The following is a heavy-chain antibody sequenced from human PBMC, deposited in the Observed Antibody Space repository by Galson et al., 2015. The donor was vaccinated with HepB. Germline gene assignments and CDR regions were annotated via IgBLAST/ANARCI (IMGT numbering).Heavy chain of an antibody. V-gene: IGHV7-4-1*02. D-gene: IGHD3-10*01. CDR2: INTNTGNP. CDR1: GYTFNSYA. Sequence: SVKVSCKASGYTFNSYAMNWVRQAPGQGLEWMGWINTNTGNPKYAQGFTGRVVFSLDTSVTTAYLQISSLKAEDTAVYYCARTPYDGSGSHSNAWFDPWGQGTLVTVSS. CDR3: ARTPYDGSGSHSNAWFDP. J-gene: IGHJ5*02.